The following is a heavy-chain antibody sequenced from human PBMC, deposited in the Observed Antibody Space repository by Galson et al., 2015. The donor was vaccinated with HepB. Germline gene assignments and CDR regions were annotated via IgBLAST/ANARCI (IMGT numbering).Heavy chain of an antibody. Sequence: SLRLSCAGSGFTFSSYAMSWVRQAPGKGLDWVSAISGSGGSTYYADSVKGRITISRDNSKNTLYLQMNSLRAEDTAVYYCAKDKVPLGSSYAFDIWGQGTMVTVSS. CDR2: ISGSGGST. CDR1: GFTFSSYA. CDR3: AKDKVPLGSSYAFDI. V-gene: IGHV3-23*01. J-gene: IGHJ3*02. D-gene: IGHD3-16*01.